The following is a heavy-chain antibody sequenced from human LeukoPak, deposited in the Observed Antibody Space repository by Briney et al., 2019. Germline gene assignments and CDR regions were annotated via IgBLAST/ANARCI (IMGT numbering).Heavy chain of an antibody. CDR2: ISGSVGST. CDR1: GYTFSSYA. CDR3: AITTAVGSSSSLDY. J-gene: IGHJ4*02. Sequence: GGSLRLSCAASGYTFSSYAMSCVREAPGKGLEWVSAISGSVGSTYHAHSVRGRFTISRDNSKNTLYLQMNSLRAEDTAVYYCAITTAVGSSSSLDYWGQGTLVTVSS. D-gene: IGHD6-13*01. V-gene: IGHV3-23*01.